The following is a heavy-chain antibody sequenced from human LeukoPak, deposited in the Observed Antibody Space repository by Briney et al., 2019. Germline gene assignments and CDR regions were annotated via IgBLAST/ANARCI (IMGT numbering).Heavy chain of an antibody. CDR2: INTNTGNP. Sequence: GASVKVSCEASGYTFTSYAMNWVRQAPGQGLEWMGWINTNTGNPTYAQGFTGRFVFSLDTSVSAAYLQISSLKAEDTAVYYCARDHVDVLRPFYYYYGMDVWGQGTTVTVSS. CDR1: GYTFTSYA. CDR3: ARDHVDVLRPFYYYYGMDV. D-gene: IGHD3-10*02. J-gene: IGHJ6*02. V-gene: IGHV7-4-1*02.